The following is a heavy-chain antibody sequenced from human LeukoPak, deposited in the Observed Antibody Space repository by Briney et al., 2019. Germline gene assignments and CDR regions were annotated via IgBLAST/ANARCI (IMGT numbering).Heavy chain of an antibody. D-gene: IGHD2-15*01. V-gene: IGHV4-39*01. CDR3: ARRGYCSGGSCYHNWFDP. CDR2: IYCSGST. Sequence: SETLSLTCTVSGGSISSSSYYWGWIRQPPGKGLEWIGSIYCSGSTYYNPSLKSRVTISVDTSKNQFSLKLSSVTAADTAVYYCARRGYCSGGSCYHNWFDPWGQGTLVTVSS. J-gene: IGHJ5*02. CDR1: GGSISSSSYY.